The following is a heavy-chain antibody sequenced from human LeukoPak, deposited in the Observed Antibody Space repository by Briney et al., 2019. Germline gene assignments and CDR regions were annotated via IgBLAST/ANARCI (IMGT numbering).Heavy chain of an antibody. D-gene: IGHD3-22*01. CDR1: GFTFSGSA. Sequence: GGSLRLSCATSGFTFSGSAIHWVRQASGKGLEWVGRIRSKANSYATTDVASVRGRLSISRDDSKNTAYLQMNSLKTEDTAVYYCTRPSYDSSVSGVVYWGQGTLVTVSS. CDR3: TRPSYDSSVSGVVY. J-gene: IGHJ4*02. CDR2: IRSKANSYAT. V-gene: IGHV3-73*01.